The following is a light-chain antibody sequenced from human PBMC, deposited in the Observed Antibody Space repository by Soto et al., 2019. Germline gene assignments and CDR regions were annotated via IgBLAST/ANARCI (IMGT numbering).Light chain of an antibody. CDR3: ATWDTSVSALV. V-gene: IGLV1-51*01. CDR2: DND. CDR1: SSNIGSNF. Sequence: QSVLTQPPSVSATPRQRVTISCSGSSSNIGSNFVSWYQQIPGTAPKLLIYDNDMRPSGISDRFSGSKSGTTATLGITGLQTGDGADYYCATWDTSVSALVFGGGTKLTVL. J-gene: IGLJ2*01.